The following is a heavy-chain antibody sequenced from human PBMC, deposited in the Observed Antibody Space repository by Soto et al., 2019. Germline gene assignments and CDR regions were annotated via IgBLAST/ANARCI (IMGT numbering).Heavy chain of an antibody. CDR2: RTPTRGNT. Sequence: ASVKVSCKAAGYTYTSYELNWVQQATEQGLERWGWRTPTRGNTGFAQKLPGRATMTRNASKTTAYMELSSLSSEDTAVYYCARAPLYWGMAVGGQGTTVTVSS. V-gene: IGHV1-8*01. D-gene: IGHD7-27*01. J-gene: IGHJ6*02. CDR3: ARAPLYWGMAV. CDR1: GYTYTSYE.